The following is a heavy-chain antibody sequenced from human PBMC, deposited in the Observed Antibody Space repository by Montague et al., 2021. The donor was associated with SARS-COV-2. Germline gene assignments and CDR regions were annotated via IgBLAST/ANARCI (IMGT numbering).Heavy chain of an antibody. CDR2: IYYNGYT. CDR3: ARGGATYYYDTSGYVNAFDT. V-gene: IGHV4-59*01. Sequence: SETLSLTCTVSGDSISTYYWSWIRQPPGKGLERIGYIYYNGYTNXNPSLKSRVTISVDTSKNQFSLRLSSVTAADTAVYFCARGGATYYYDTSGYVNAFDTWGQGTMVTVSS. D-gene: IGHD3-22*01. J-gene: IGHJ3*02. CDR1: GDSISTYY.